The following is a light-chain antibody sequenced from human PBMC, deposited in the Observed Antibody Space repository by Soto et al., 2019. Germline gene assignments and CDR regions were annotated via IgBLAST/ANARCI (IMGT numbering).Light chain of an antibody. CDR3: QQYKDWRT. CDR2: GAS. J-gene: IGKJ1*01. Sequence: IVMPQSPATLSVSPGERATLSCRASQTIDNKLAWYQQRPGQAPRLLIYGASIRATGIPARFSGSGSGTEFTLTISGLQSEDFGVYYCQQYKDWRTFGQGTKVDIK. V-gene: IGKV3-15*01. CDR1: QTIDNK.